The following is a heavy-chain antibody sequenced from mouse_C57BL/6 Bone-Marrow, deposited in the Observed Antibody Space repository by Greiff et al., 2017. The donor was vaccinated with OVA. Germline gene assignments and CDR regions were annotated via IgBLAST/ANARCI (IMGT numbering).Heavy chain of an antibody. J-gene: IGHJ2*01. V-gene: IGHV1-50*01. CDR3: AREGDYSNFDY. CDR2: IDPSDSYT. CDR1: GYPFTSYW. Sequence: QVQLQQPGAELVKPGASVKLSCKASGYPFTSYWMRWVKQRPGQGLEWIGEIDPSDSYTNYNQKFKGKATLTVDTSSSTAYMQLSSLTSEDSAVYYCAREGDYSNFDYWGQGTTLTVSS. D-gene: IGHD2-5*01.